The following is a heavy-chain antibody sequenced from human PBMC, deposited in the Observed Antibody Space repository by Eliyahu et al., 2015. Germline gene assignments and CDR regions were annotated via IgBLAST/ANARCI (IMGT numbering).Heavy chain of an antibody. V-gene: IGHV3-30*04. Sequence: QVQLVESGGGVVQPGRSLRLSCAASGFTFSSYAMHWVRQAPGKGLEWVAVISYDGSNKYYADSVKGRFTISRDNSKNTLYLQMNSLRAEDTAVYYCARDATKSLAGTDYYYGMDVWGQGTTVTVSS. D-gene: IGHD6-19*01. CDR1: GFTFSSYA. CDR2: ISYDGSNK. J-gene: IGHJ6*02. CDR3: ARDATKSLAGTDYYYGMDV.